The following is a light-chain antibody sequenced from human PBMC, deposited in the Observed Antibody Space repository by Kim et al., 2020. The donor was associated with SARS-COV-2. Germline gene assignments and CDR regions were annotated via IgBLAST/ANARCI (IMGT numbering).Light chain of an antibody. CDR2: DAS. CDR1: QSVSSY. V-gene: IGKV3-11*01. J-gene: IGKJ3*01. Sequence: PGERATLSCRASQSVSSYLALYQQKPGQAPRLLIYDASNRATGIPTRFSGSGSGTDFTLTISSLEPEDFAVYYCQQRSNWPPITFGPGTKVDIK. CDR3: QQRSNWPPIT.